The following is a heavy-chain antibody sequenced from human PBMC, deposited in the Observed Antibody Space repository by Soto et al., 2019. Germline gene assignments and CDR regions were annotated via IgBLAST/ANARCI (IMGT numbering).Heavy chain of an antibody. V-gene: IGHV1-69*01. Sequence: VSCKASGGTFSSYAISWVRQAPGQGLEWMGGIIPIFGTANYAQKFQGRVTITADESTSTAYMELSSPRSEDTAVYYCASGWFGEFVYQFDYWGQGTLVTVSS. J-gene: IGHJ4*02. CDR2: IIPIFGTA. D-gene: IGHD3-10*01. CDR1: GGTFSSYA. CDR3: ASGWFGEFVYQFDY.